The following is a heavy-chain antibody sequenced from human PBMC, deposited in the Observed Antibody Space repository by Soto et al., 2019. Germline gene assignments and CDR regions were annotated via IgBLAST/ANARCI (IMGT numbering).Heavy chain of an antibody. CDR2: VHDSWGS. J-gene: IGHJ6*02. CDR1: GGSISNYS. D-gene: IGHD3-10*01. Sequence: QVPLQASGPGLVKPSETLSLSCTVSGGSISNYSWSWFRQTPGKGLEWIGYVHDSWGSNSNPSLTSRGAISLDTSTSELSLKPRSVSATVTSVYYCARHGFGALHGLVAVWCPGTTVTVSS. V-gene: IGHV4-59*08. CDR3: ARHGFGALHGLVAV.